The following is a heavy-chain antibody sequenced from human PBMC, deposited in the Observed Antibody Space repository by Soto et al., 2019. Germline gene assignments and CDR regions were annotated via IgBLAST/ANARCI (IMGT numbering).Heavy chain of an antibody. V-gene: IGHV1-46*01. CDR1: GYTFTSYY. Sequence: ASVKVSCKASGYTFTSYYMHWVRQAPGQGLEWMGIINPNGGSTIYAQKFQGRVTMTRDTSTSTVYMELSSLRSEDTAIYYCARGNTHNFPPDIVVAKASMGDHFDYWGQGTLVTVSS. J-gene: IGHJ4*02. CDR3: ARGNTHNFPPDIVVAKASMGDHFDY. D-gene: IGHD2-2*01. CDR2: INPNGGST.